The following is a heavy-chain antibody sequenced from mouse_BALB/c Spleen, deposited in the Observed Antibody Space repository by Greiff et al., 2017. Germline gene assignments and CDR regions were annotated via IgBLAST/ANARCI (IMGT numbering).Heavy chain of an antibody. V-gene: IGHV5-17*02. Sequence: EVKLVESGGGLVQPGGSRKLSCAASGFTFSSFGMHWVRQAPEKGLEWVAYISSGSSTIYYADTVKGRFTISRDNPKNTLFLQMTSLRSEDTAMYYFARGRELGRWYFDVWGAGTTVTVSS. J-gene: IGHJ1*01. CDR1: GFTFSSFG. CDR3: ARGRELGRWYFDV. CDR2: ISSGSSTI. D-gene: IGHD4-1*01.